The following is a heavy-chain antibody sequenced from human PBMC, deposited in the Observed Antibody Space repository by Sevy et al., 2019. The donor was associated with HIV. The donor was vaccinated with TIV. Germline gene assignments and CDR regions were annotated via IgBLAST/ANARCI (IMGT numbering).Heavy chain of an antibody. D-gene: IGHD3-16*02. J-gene: IGHJ3*02. CDR1: GYTLTELS. CDR3: ATKDMITFGGVIVTDAFDI. CDR2: FDPEDGET. V-gene: IGHV1-24*01. Sequence: ASVKVSCKVSGYTLTELSMHWVRQAPGKGLEWMGGFDPEDGETIYTQKFQGRVTMTEDTSTDTAYTELSSLSSEDTAVYYCATKDMITFGGVIVTDAFDIWGQGTMVTVSS.